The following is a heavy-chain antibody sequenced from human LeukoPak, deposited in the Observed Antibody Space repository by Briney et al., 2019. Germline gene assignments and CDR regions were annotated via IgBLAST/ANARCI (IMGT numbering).Heavy chain of an antibody. Sequence: SETLSLTCAVSGGSISSGGYYWSWIRQHPGKGLEWIGYIYYSGSTYYNPSLKSRVTISVDTSKNQFSLKLSSVTAADTAVYYCARADPPSYSNSWISEYFQHWGQGTLVTVSS. CDR3: ARADPPSYSNSWISEYFQH. V-gene: IGHV4-31*11. CDR2: IYYSGST. CDR1: GGSISSGGYY. D-gene: IGHD6-13*01. J-gene: IGHJ1*01.